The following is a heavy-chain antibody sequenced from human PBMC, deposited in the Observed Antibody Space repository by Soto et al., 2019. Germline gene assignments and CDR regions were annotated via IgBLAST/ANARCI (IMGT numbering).Heavy chain of an antibody. J-gene: IGHJ6*02. V-gene: IGHV3-30*18. CDR2: ISYDASKK. CDR3: AKEGCSSTSCVAFLDV. CDR1: GFTFSSSG. D-gene: IGHD2-2*01. Sequence: GGSLRLSCAASGFTFSSSGMHWVRQAPGKGLEWVAVISYDASKKYYADSVKGRFTISRDNSKETVDLQMNSLRAEDTAVYYCAKEGCSSTSCVAFLDVWGRGTTVTVSS.